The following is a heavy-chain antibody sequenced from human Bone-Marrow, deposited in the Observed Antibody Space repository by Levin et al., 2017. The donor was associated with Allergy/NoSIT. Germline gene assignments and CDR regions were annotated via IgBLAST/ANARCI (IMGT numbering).Heavy chain of an antibody. V-gene: IGHV4-34*01. Sequence: SETLSLTCAVYGGSFSGYYWSWIRQPPGKGLEWIGEINHSGSTNYNPSLKSRVTISVDTSKNQFSLKLSSVTAADTAVYYCARGRVWLQFFDYWGQGTLVTVSS. J-gene: IGHJ4*02. D-gene: IGHD5-24*01. CDR3: ARGRVWLQFFDY. CDR1: GGSFSGYY. CDR2: INHSGST.